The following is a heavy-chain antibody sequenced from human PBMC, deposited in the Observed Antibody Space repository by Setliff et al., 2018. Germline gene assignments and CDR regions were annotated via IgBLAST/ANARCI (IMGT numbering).Heavy chain of an antibody. Sequence: SVKVSCKASGHTFSSFSNYGISWVRQARGQRLEWIGWTVVGSGNTNYAQKFQERVTITRDMSTSTAYMELSSLRSEDTAVCYCAAPTGYSSGWYDAFDIWGQGTMVTVSS. CDR1: GHTFSSFSN. D-gene: IGHD6-19*01. CDR3: AAPTGYSSGWYDAFDI. CDR2: TVVGSGNT. V-gene: IGHV1-58*02. J-gene: IGHJ3*02.